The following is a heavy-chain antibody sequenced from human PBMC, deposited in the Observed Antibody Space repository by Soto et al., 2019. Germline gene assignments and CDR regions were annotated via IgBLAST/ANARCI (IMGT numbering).Heavy chain of an antibody. CDR2: FDPEDGET. CDR3: ATDLTPHFGFVTTYYYSCSMHV. V-gene: IGHV1-24*01. Sequence: ASVKVSCKVSGYTLTELSMHWVRQAPGKGLEWMGGFDPEDGETIYAQKFQGRVTMTEDTSTDTAYMELSSLRSEDTAVYYCATDLTPHFGFVTTYYYSCSMHVCGPAPTVSGS. D-gene: IGHD3-3*01. J-gene: IGHJ6*02. CDR1: GYTLTELS.